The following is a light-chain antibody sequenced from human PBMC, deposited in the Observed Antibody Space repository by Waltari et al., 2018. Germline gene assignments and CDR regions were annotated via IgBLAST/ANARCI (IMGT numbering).Light chain of an antibody. CDR2: VNSDGSH. J-gene: IGLJ2*01. CDR3: QTWGTGIQL. CDR1: GEYSAYA. V-gene: IGLV4-69*01. Sequence: LGLTQSPSASASLGASVKITCSLPGEYSAYALAWHPQQPLKGPRYLMTVNSDGSHKKGDGISERFSGSSSDLDRYLIISRLQSDDEADYFCQTWGTGIQLFGSGTKLTVL.